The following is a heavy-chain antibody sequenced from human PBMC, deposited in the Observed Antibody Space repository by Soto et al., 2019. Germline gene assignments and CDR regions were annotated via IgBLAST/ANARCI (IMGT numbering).Heavy chain of an antibody. Sequence: GGSLRLSCATSGFIFRRYWMTWVRQTPGKRLEWVASIKEDGRETYYLDSVKGRVTISRDNTKNSLYLQMNSLRAEDTAVYYCARDPHYYGGSALFEVWGQGTQVTVSS. V-gene: IGHV3-7*05. J-gene: IGHJ4*02. D-gene: IGHD3-16*01. CDR1: GFIFRRYW. CDR2: IKEDGRET. CDR3: ARDPHYYGGSALFEV.